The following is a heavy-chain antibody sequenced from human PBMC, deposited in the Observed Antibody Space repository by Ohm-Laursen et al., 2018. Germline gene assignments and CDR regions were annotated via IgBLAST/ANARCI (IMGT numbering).Heavy chain of an antibody. J-gene: IGHJ3*02. V-gene: IGHV3-7*01. CDR1: GFTFSDYY. CDR3: ARDPTFHAFDI. CDR2: IRKDGGET. D-gene: IGHD2/OR15-2a*01. Sequence: GSLRLSCTASGFTFSDYYMSWIRQAPGKGLEWVANIRKDGGETYYVDSVKGRFTISRDNAKNSLYLQITSLKGEDTAVYFCARDPTFHAFDIWGQGTMVTVSS.